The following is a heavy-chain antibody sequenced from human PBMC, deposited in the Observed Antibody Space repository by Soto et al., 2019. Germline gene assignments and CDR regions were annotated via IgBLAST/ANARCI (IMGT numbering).Heavy chain of an antibody. CDR2: ISISGSNT. V-gene: IGHV3-23*01. J-gene: IGHJ4*02. D-gene: IGHD6-25*01. CDR3: AKDTAIDY. CDR1: GFAFSRYV. Sequence: EVQLLESGGGLVQPGGSLRLSCAASGFAFSRYVMTWVRLAPGKGLEWVSSISISGSNTYYADSVEGRFTISRDNSKNTLFLQMNSLRAGDTGVYYCAKDTAIDYWGQGTLVTVSS.